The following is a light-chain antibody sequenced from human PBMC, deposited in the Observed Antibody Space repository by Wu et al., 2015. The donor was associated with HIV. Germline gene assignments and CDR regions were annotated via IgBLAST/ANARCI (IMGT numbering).Light chain of an antibody. Sequence: EIVMTQSPATLSVSPGERATLSCRASQSVSSNLAWYQQKPGQAPRLLIYDASNRATGIPARFSGSGSGTDFTLTISSLEPEDFAVYYCQHRSNWPPFFGGGTKVEIK. CDR1: QSVSSN. CDR2: DAS. CDR3: QHRSNWPPF. V-gene: IGKV3-11*01. J-gene: IGKJ4*01.